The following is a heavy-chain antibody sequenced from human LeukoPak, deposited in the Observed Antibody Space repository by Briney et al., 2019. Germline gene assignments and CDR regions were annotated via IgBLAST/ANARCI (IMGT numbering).Heavy chain of an antibody. CDR3: ARGSGSPFEYFQH. Sequence: PSETLSLTCTVSGGSISSSSYYWGWIRQPPGKGLEWIGSIYYSGSTYYNPSLKSRVTISVDTSKNQFSLKLSSVTAADTAVYYCARGSGSPFEYFQHWGQGTLVTVSS. CDR2: IYYSGST. J-gene: IGHJ1*01. CDR1: GGSISSSSYY. V-gene: IGHV4-39*07. D-gene: IGHD1-26*01.